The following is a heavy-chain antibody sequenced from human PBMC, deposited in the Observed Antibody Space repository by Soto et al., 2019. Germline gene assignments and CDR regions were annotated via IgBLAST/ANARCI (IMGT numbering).Heavy chain of an antibody. J-gene: IGHJ4*02. CDR2: INSDGSST. D-gene: IGHD6-19*01. CDR1: GFTFSSYW. Sequence: EVQLVESGGGLVQPGGSLRLSCAASGFTFSSYWMHWVRQAPGKGLVWVSRINSDGSSTSYADSVKGRFTISRDNAKNTLYLQMNSLSAEDTAVYYCAGAVAGPTDIGYWGQGTLVTVSS. CDR3: AGAVAGPTDIGY. V-gene: IGHV3-74*01.